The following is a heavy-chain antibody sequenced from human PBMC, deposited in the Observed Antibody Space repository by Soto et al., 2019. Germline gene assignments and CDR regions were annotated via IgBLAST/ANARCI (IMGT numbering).Heavy chain of an antibody. CDR1: GGSISSSSYY. V-gene: IGHV4-39*01. J-gene: IGHJ6*02. CDR3: ASIVVPAATYYYYYGIDV. Sequence: QLQLQESGPGLVKPSETLSLTCTVSGGSISSSSYYWGWIRQPPGKGLEWIGSIYYSGSTYYNPSLKSRVTISVDTSKNQFSLKLSSVTAADTAVYYCASIVVPAATYYYYYGIDVWGQGTTVTVSS. CDR2: IYYSGST. D-gene: IGHD2-2*01.